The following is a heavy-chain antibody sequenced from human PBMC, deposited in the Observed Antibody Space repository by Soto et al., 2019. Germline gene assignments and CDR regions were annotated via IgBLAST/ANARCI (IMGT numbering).Heavy chain of an antibody. Sequence: ASVKVSCKASGYTFTSYGVSWVRQAPGQGLEWMGWISAYNGNTNSAQKIQGRVAMTTDTSPSTAYMELRSLRSDDSIVYYCATEGSHYDFWSGYYTGREFDYWRQGTLVTVSS. D-gene: IGHD3-3*01. CDR1: GYTFTSYG. CDR2: ISAYNGNT. CDR3: ATEGSHYDFWSGYYTGREFDY. J-gene: IGHJ4*02. V-gene: IGHV1-18*04.